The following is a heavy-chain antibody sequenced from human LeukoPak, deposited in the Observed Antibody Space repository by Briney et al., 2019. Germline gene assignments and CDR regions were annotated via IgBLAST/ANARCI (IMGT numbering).Heavy chain of an antibody. Sequence: SETLSLTCTVSGGSISTSYYWGWIRQPPGKVLEWIGSIYYSGSTYYNPSLKSRVTISVDTSKNHFSLKLTSVTATDTAVYYCARLWVGATIEIDYWGQGTLVTVSS. CDR2: IYYSGST. V-gene: IGHV4-39*02. CDR3: ARLWVGATIEIDY. D-gene: IGHD1-26*01. J-gene: IGHJ4*02. CDR1: GGSISTSYY.